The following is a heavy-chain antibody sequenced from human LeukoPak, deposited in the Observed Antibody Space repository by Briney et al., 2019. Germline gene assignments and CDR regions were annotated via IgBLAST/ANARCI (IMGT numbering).Heavy chain of an antibody. D-gene: IGHD6-25*01. Sequence: GGSLRLSCAASGFTFSSYSMNWVRQAPGKGLEWVSNIGTSSTTTYYADSVKGRFTISRDNAKNSLCLQMNSLRADDTAVYYCARFAAGGSYYYYMDVWGKGTTVTVSS. CDR3: ARFAAGGSYYYYMDV. CDR1: GFTFSSYS. J-gene: IGHJ6*03. V-gene: IGHV3-48*01. CDR2: IGTSSTTT.